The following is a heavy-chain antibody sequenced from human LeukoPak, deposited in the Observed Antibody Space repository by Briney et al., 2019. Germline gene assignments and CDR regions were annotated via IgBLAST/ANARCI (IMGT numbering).Heavy chain of an antibody. D-gene: IGHD2-2*01. V-gene: IGHV3-21*01. CDR3: ARVRLRPGPYQSPAFDI. Sequence: PGGSLRLSCAASGFTFSSYSMNWVRQAPGKGLEWVSSISSSSSYIYYADSVKGRFTISRDNAKNSLYLQMNSMRAEDTAVYYCARVRLRPGPYQSPAFDILGQGKMVNVSS. CDR2: ISSSSSYI. J-gene: IGHJ3*02. CDR1: GFTFSSYS.